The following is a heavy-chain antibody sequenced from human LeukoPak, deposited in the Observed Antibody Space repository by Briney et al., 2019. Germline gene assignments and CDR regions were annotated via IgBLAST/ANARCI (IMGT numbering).Heavy chain of an antibody. CDR1: GGSISSYY. CDR2: IYTSGST. J-gene: IGHJ5*02. V-gene: IGHV4-4*07. D-gene: IGHD5-18*01. Sequence: SETLSLTCTVSGGSISSYYWSWIRQPAGKGLEWIGRIYTSGSTNYNPSLKSRVTMSVDTSKNQFSLKLSSVTAADTAVCYCAREPSVDTEEYNWFDPWGQGTLVTVSS. CDR3: AREPSVDTEEYNWFDP.